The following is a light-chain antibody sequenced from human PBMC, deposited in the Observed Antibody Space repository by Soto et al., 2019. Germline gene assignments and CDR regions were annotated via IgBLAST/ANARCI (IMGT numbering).Light chain of an antibody. CDR1: SSDVGGYNY. CDR3: SSYTSSRTLLYV. J-gene: IGLJ1*01. CDR2: DVS. V-gene: IGLV2-14*01. Sequence: QSVLTQPASVSGSPGQSITISCTGTSSDVGGYNYVSWYQQHPGKAPKLMIYDVSNRPSGVFNRFSGSKSGNTASLTISGLQAEDEADYYCSSYTSSRTLLYVFGTGNKLTVL.